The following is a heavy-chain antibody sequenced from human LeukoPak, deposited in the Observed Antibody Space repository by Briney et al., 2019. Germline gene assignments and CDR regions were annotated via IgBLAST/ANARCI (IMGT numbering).Heavy chain of an antibody. Sequence: GGSLRLSCVASGFTFSDYWMHWVRQAPGKGLVWVSRISGDGTTTTYADSVKGRFTISRDKAKNTVYLQMNSLRADDTAVYYCARDKAGYCGVSCPWGQGTLVTVSS. V-gene: IGHV3-74*03. CDR3: ARDKAGYCGVSCP. CDR1: GFTFSDYW. CDR2: ISGDGTTT. J-gene: IGHJ5*02. D-gene: IGHD2-21*01.